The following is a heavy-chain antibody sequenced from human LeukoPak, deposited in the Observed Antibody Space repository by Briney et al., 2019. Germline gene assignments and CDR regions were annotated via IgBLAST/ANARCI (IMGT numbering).Heavy chain of an antibody. D-gene: IGHD3-3*01. CDR1: GFTFSSYW. CDR2: INSDGSST. Sequence: PGGSLRLSCAASGFTFSSYWMHWVRQAPGKGLVWVSHINSDGSSTSYADSVKGRFTISRDNAKNSLYLQMNSLRAEDTAVYYCARSTRLLNHFDYWGQGTLVTVSS. V-gene: IGHV3-74*01. CDR3: ARSTRLLNHFDY. J-gene: IGHJ4*02.